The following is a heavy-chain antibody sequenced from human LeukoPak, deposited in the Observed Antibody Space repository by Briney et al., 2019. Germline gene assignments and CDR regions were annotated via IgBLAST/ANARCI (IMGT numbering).Heavy chain of an antibody. CDR1: GFTFSSYN. D-gene: IGHD3-22*01. CDR2: ITSIGDRT. V-gene: IGHV3-64*01. Sequence: PGGSLRPSCAASGFTFSSYNMHWVRQAPGKGLEYVSAITSIGDRTYYANSVKGRFTISRDNSKNTLYLQMGSLRPEDMAIYYCARADNSGYYGRWGQGTLVTVSS. CDR3: ARADNSGYYGR. J-gene: IGHJ4*02.